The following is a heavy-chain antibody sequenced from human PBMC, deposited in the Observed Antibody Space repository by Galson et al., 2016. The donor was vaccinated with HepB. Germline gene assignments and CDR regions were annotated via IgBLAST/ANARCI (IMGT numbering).Heavy chain of an antibody. Sequence: ETLSLTCSVSGVSLDHILWSWVRQSPGRGLEWIGYIVHTGVTNYNPSVKSRVSISIDPAKSQFTLKLTSVTAADTALYYCARLHVDPEIGWEFDSWGQGLLVTVSP. CDR2: IVHTGVT. CDR3: ARLHVDPEIGWEFDS. V-gene: IGHV4-59*01. CDR1: GVSLDHIL. J-gene: IGHJ4*02. D-gene: IGHD6-19*01.